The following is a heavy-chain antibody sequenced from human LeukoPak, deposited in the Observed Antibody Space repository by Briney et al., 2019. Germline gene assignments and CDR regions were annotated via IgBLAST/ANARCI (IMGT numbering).Heavy chain of an antibody. CDR3: ARDREAAAAGHGVGWFDP. V-gene: IGHV3-53*01. CDR2: IYSGGST. Sequence: GGSLRLSCAASGFTVSSNYMSWVRQAPGKGLEWVSVIYSGGSTYYADSVKGRFTISRDNSKNTLYLQMNSLRAEDTAVYYCARDREAAAAGHGVGWFDPWGQGTLVTVSS. D-gene: IGHD6-13*01. CDR1: GFTVSSNY. J-gene: IGHJ5*02.